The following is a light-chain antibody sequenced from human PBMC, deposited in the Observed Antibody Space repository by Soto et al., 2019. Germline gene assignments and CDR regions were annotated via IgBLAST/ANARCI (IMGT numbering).Light chain of an antibody. V-gene: IGLV2-14*01. Sequence: QSALTQPASVSGSPGQSITMSCTGTSSDVGGYNYVSWYQQYPGKAPKLMIHEVSNRPSGVSNRFSGSKSGNTASLTISGLQAEDEADYYCSSYTSSSTYVFGTGTKVTVL. CDR2: EVS. CDR3: SSYTSSSTYV. J-gene: IGLJ1*01. CDR1: SSDVGGYNY.